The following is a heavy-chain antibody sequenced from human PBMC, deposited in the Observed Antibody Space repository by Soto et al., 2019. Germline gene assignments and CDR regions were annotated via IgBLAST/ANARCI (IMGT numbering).Heavy chain of an antibody. CDR3: ARSLNEAYCTITGCYTRQMYGMDV. D-gene: IGHD2-2*02. CDR2: INPNSGGT. Sequence: ASVKVSCKASGYTFSGYYIHWLRQAPGQGLEWMGWINPNSGGTNYAQKFQGRVTVTRDTPTSTAYMELRRLTSDDTAVYYCARSLNEAYCTITGCYTRQMYGMDVWGQGTTVTVSS. CDR1: GYTFSGYY. V-gene: IGHV1-2*02. J-gene: IGHJ6*02.